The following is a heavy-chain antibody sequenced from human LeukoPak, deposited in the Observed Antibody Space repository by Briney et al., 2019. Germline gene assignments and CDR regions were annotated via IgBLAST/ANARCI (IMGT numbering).Heavy chain of an antibody. V-gene: IGHV4-61*02. CDR3: ARDRYYYDSSGYFSFDY. Sequence: PSETLSLTCTVSGDSISSGSYYWSWIRQPAGKGLEWIGRIYTSESTNYNPSLKSRVTISADTSKNQFSLKLSSVTAADTAVYYCARDRYYYDSSGYFSFDYWGQGTLVTVSS. J-gene: IGHJ4*02. CDR1: GDSISSGSYY. CDR2: IYTSEST. D-gene: IGHD3-22*01.